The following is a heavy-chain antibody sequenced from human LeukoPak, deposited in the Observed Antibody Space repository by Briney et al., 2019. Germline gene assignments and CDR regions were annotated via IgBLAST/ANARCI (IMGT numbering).Heavy chain of an antibody. V-gene: IGHV4-34*01. CDR1: GGSFSGYY. CDR3: ASRGGGDGYNSNWFDP. J-gene: IGHJ5*02. D-gene: IGHD5-24*01. Sequence: PSETLSLTCAVYGGSFSGYYWSWIRQPPGKGLEWIGEINHSGSTNYNPSLKSRVTISVDTSKNQFSLKLSSVTAADTAVYYCASRGGGDGYNSNWFDPWGQGTLVTVSS. CDR2: INHSGST.